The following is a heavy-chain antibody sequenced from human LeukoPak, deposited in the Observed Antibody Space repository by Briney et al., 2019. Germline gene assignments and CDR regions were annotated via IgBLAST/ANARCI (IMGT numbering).Heavy chain of an antibody. Sequence: SVKVSCKASGGTFSSYAISWVRQAPGQGLEWMGGVIPIFGTANYAQKFQGRVTITADESTSTAYMELSSLRSEDTAVYYCASPGIAARPGDFDYWGQGTLVTVSS. CDR2: VIPIFGTA. CDR3: ASPGIAARPGDFDY. D-gene: IGHD6-6*01. CDR1: GGTFSSYA. V-gene: IGHV1-69*13. J-gene: IGHJ4*02.